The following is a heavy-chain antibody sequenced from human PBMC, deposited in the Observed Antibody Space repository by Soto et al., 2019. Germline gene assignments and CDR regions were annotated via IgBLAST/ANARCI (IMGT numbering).Heavy chain of an antibody. V-gene: IGHV3-11*06. D-gene: IGHD3-3*01. CDR3: ARSARSGTTLEWLPHFDH. Sequence: QVQLVESGGGLVKPRGSLRLSCAASGFTFSDYYMSWIRQTPGKGLEYISYISGSSSYTNYADSVKGRFTISRDNAKNSVYLPMNSLRAEDTAVYYCARSARSGTTLEWLPHFDHWGQGTLVTVSS. CDR1: GFTFSDYY. J-gene: IGHJ4*02. CDR2: ISGSSSYT.